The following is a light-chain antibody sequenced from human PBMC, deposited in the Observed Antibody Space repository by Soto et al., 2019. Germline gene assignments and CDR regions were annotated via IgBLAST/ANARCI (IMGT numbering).Light chain of an antibody. Sequence: QSALTQPASVSGSPGQSITISCTGTSSDVGGYNSVSWYQQHPGEAPKLIIYEVSNRPSGVSNRFSGSKSGNTASLTISGLQAEEEADFYCSSFTSSITYVFGTGTKVTVL. CDR3: SSFTSSITYV. CDR2: EVS. CDR1: SSDVGGYNS. V-gene: IGLV2-14*01. J-gene: IGLJ1*01.